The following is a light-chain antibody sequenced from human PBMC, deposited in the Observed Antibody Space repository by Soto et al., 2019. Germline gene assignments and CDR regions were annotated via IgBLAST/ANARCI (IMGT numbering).Light chain of an antibody. V-gene: IGLV2-11*01. Sequence: QSALTQPRSVSGSPGQSVTISCTGTSSDVGAYNYVSWYQQHPGKAPKLMVYDVSQRPSGVPDRFSGSKSGNTASLTISGLQADDDGDYFCCSYAGDYSWVFGGGTKLTVL. CDR1: SSDVGAYNY. CDR3: CSYAGDYSWV. J-gene: IGLJ3*02. CDR2: DVS.